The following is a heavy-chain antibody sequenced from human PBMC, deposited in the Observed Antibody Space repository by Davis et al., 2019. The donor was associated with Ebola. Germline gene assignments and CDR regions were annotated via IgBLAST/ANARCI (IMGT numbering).Heavy chain of an antibody. CDR1: GGFFSGYY. CDR3: ARVMYEYHTSSYSTADAFDI. Sequence: PSETLSLTCTVYGGFFSGYYWTWVRQTPGKGLEWIGEINRGGTTHYNPSLHSRVSISVDASKRQISLRVTSVTAADTAVYYCARVMYEYHTSSYSTADAFDIWGQGTRVIVSS. J-gene: IGHJ3*02. V-gene: IGHV4-34*01. CDR2: INRGGTT. D-gene: IGHD3-22*01.